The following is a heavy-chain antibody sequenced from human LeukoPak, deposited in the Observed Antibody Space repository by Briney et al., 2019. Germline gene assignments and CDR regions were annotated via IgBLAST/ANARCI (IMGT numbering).Heavy chain of an antibody. J-gene: IGHJ4*02. Sequence: PSETLSLTCTVSGGSISSSSYYWGWIRQPPGKGLEWIGSIYYSGSTYYNPSLKSRVTISVDTSKNQFSLKLSSVTAADTAVYYCARRGLYDSSDYWGQGTLVTVSS. CDR3: ARRGLYDSSDY. D-gene: IGHD3-22*01. V-gene: IGHV4-39*01. CDR2: IYYSGST. CDR1: GGSISSSSYY.